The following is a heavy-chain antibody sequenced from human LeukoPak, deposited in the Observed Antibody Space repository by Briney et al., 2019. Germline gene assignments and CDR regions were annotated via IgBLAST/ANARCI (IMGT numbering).Heavy chain of an antibody. CDR3: AREIVGATLGFDY. CDR2: ISYDGSNK. D-gene: IGHD1-26*01. CDR1: GFTFSSYA. Sequence: GGSLRLSCAASGFTFSSYAMHWVRQAPGKGLEWVAVISYDGSNKYYADSVKGRFTISSDNSKNTLYLQMNSLRAEDTAVYYCAREIVGATLGFDYWGQGTLVTVSS. V-gene: IGHV3-30-3*01. J-gene: IGHJ4*02.